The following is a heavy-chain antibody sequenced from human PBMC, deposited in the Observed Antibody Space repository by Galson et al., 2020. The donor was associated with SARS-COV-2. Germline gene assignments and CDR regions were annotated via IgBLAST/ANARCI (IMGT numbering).Heavy chain of an antibody. CDR3: ARVFRFSGSYYFDD. J-gene: IGHJ4*02. D-gene: IGHD1-26*01. Sequence: ASETLSLTCTVSGYSISSGYYWAWIRQPPGKGLEWIGTIYYSGSTYYNPSLKSRVTISVDTSKNQFSLSLSSLTAADTAVYFCARVFRFSGSYYFDDWGQGTLVSVSS. CDR1: GYSISSGYY. V-gene: IGHV4-38-2*02. CDR2: IYYSGST.